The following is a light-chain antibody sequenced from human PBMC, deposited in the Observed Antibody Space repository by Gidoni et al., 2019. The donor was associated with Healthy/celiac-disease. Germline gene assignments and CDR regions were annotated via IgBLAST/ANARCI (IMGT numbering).Light chain of an antibody. CDR2: GAS. Sequence: IVTTPSPPPLSATPSDKSTLSCRASQSVSSYLAWYQQKPGQAPRLLIYGASTRATGIPARFSGSGSGTEFTLTISSLQSEDFAVYYCQQYYNWPLTFGGGTKVEIK. V-gene: IGKV3-15*01. CDR3: QQYYNWPLT. J-gene: IGKJ4*01. CDR1: QSVSSY.